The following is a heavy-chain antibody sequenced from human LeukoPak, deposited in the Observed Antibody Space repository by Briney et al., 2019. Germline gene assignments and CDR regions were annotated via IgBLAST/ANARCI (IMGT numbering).Heavy chain of an antibody. D-gene: IGHD2-2*01. CDR1: GYSISSGYY. J-gene: IGHJ3*02. V-gene: IGHV4-38-2*01. Sequence: SETLSLTCAVSGYSISSGYYWGWIRQPPGKGPEWIGSIYHSGSTYYNPSLKSRVTISVDTSKNQFSLKLSSVTAADTAVYYCARLSDCSSTSCYAFDIWGQGTMVTVSS. CDR2: IYHSGST. CDR3: ARLSDCSSTSCYAFDI.